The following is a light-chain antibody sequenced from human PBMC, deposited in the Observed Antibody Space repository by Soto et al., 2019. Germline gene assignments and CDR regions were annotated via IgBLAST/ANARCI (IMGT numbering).Light chain of an antibody. CDR3: QAWDSSTGV. V-gene: IGLV3-1*01. CDR1: KLGDKY. CDR2: QDS. Sequence: SHELTQPPSVSVSPGQTASITCSGDKLGDKYASWYQQKPGQSPVLVIYQDSKRPSGIPERFSGSNSGNTATLTISGTQAMDEADYYCQAWDSSTGVFGTGTKVTVL. J-gene: IGLJ1*01.